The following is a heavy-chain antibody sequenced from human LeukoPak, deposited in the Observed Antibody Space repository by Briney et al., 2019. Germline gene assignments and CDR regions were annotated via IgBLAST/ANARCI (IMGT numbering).Heavy chain of an antibody. CDR3: ARVNRARAYCDY. D-gene: IGHD2/OR15-2a*01. Sequence: GESLKISCKGSGYSFTSYWIGWVRQMPGKGLEWMGIIYPGDSDTRYSPSFQGQVTISTDTSINTAYLQWSSLKASDTAMYYCARVNRARAYCDYWGQGTLVTVSS. CDR2: IYPGDSDT. CDR1: GYSFTSYW. J-gene: IGHJ4*02. V-gene: IGHV5-51*01.